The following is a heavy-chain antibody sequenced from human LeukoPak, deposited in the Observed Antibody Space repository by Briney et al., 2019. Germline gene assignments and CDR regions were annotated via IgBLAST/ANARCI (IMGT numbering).Heavy chain of an antibody. J-gene: IGHJ4*02. Sequence: GGSLRLSCAASGYTFSSYSMNWVRQAPGKGLEWVSYISSSSSTIYYADSVKGRFTISRDNAKNSLYLQMNSLRAEDTAVYYCARGYCSSTSCLFSYGGLDYWGQGTLVTVSS. CDR1: GYTFSSYS. CDR3: ARGYCSSTSCLFSYGGLDY. V-gene: IGHV3-48*01. CDR2: ISSSSSTI. D-gene: IGHD2-2*01.